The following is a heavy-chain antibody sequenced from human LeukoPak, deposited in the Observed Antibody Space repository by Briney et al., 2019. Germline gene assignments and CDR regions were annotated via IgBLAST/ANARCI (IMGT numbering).Heavy chain of an antibody. CDR3: ARLFYYDSSGVYGMDV. D-gene: IGHD3-22*01. CDR2: ISSCGSNI. J-gene: IGHJ6*02. V-gene: IGHV3-48*03. Sequence: GGSLRLSCAASGFIFSSYEMKWVRQAPGKRLGWISYISSCGSNIYYADCVKGRFTITRDNDKNSLYLQMNSLRVEDTAVYYCARLFYYDSSGVYGMDVWGQGTTVTVSS. CDR1: GFIFSSYE.